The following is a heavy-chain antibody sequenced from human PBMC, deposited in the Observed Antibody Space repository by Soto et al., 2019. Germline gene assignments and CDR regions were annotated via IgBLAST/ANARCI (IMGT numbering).Heavy chain of an antibody. D-gene: IGHD6-6*01. CDR1: GYSFTSYW. J-gene: IGHJ6*02. CDR2: IDPSDSYT. Sequence: GESLKISCKGSGYSFTSYWISWVRQMPGKGLEWMGRIDPSDSYTNYSPSFQGHVTISADKSISTAYLQWSSLKASDTAMYYCARHGSSSSSDCYGMDVWGQGTTVTVSS. V-gene: IGHV5-10-1*01. CDR3: ARHGSSSSSDCYGMDV.